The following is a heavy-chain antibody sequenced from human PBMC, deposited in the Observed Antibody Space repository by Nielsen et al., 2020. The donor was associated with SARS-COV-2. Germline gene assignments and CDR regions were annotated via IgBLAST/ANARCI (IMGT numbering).Heavy chain of an antibody. CDR1: GFSFNSAW. V-gene: IGHV3-15*01. CDR2: IKIETDGGTT. Sequence: GESLKISCAASGFSFNSAWMSWVRQAPGKGLDWVGRIKIETDGGTTDYAAPVKGRFSISRDDSKNTLYLQMNSLKTEDTAVYYCTTSVIRRTYAYWGQGTLVTVSS. J-gene: IGHJ4*02. CDR3: TTSVIRRTYAY. D-gene: IGHD4-17*01.